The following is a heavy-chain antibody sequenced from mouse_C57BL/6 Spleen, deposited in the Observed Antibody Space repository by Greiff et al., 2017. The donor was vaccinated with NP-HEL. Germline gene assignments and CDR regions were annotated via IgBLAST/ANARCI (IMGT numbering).Heavy chain of an antibody. V-gene: IGHV1-26*01. CDR2: INPNNGGT. D-gene: IGHD4-1*01. CDR1: GYTFTDYY. J-gene: IGHJ2*01. CDR3: AANGGYFDY. Sequence: EVQLQQSGPELVKPGASVKISCKASGYTFTDYYMNWVKQSHVKSLEWIGDINPNNGGTSYNQKFKGKATLTVDKSSSTAYMGLRSLTSEDSAVYYCAANGGYFDYWGQGTTLTVSS.